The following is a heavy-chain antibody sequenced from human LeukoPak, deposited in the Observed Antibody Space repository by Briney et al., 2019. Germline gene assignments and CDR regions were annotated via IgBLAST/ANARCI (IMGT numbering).Heavy chain of an antibody. D-gene: IGHD3-22*01. Sequence: GGSLRLSCAASGFTFSSYAMSWVRQAPGKGLEWVSAISGSGGSTYYADSVKGRFTISRDNSKNTLYLQMNSPRAEDTAVYYCAKTGRSYYDSSGYPNWGQGTLVTVSS. CDR2: ISGSGGST. CDR3: AKTGRSYYDSSGYPN. V-gene: IGHV3-23*01. J-gene: IGHJ4*02. CDR1: GFTFSSYA.